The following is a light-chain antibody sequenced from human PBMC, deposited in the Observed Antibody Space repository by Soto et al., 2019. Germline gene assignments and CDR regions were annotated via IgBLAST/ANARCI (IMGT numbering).Light chain of an antibody. V-gene: IGKV3-15*01. CDR3: QQYNKWYT. CDR2: DTS. J-gene: IGKJ2*01. Sequence: EIVMTQSPATVSVSPGERATLSCRASQSVGSNLAWYQQRPGQAPRLLIYDTSTRATGIPARFSGSGSGTEFTLTISSLQSEDFAVYYCQQYNKWYTCGQGTKLEIK. CDR1: QSVGSN.